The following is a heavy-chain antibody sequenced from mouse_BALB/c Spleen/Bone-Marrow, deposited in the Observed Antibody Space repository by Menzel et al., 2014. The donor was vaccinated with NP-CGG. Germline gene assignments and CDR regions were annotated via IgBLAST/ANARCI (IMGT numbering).Heavy chain of an antibody. J-gene: IGHJ2*01. CDR2: INPGSGGT. Sequence: QVTLKESGAELVRPGTSVKVSCKASGYAFTNYLIEWVKQRPGQGLEWIGVINPGSGGTNYNEKFKGKATLTADKSSSTAYMQLSSLTSDDSAVYFCAKREDYDLDYWGQGTTLTVSS. V-gene: IGHV1-54*01. CDR1: GYAFTNYL. CDR3: AKREDYDLDY. D-gene: IGHD2-4*01.